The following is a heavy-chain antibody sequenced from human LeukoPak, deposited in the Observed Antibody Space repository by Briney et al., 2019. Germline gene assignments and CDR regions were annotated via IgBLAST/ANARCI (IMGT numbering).Heavy chain of an antibody. J-gene: IGHJ3*02. Sequence: GGSLRLSCAAYGFTFSNYAMNWVRQAPGKGLEWVSAISGSGGSTYYADSVKGRFTISRDNSKNTLYLQMNSLRAEDTAVYYCTTDRLIVATWDAFDIWGQGTMVTVSS. D-gene: IGHD5-12*01. V-gene: IGHV3-23*01. CDR2: ISGSGGST. CDR1: GFTFSNYA. CDR3: TTDRLIVATWDAFDI.